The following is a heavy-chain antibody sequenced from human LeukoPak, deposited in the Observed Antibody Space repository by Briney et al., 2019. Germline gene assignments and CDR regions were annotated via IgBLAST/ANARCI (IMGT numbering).Heavy chain of an antibody. CDR1: GGSISSGSYY. CDR2: IYTSGST. CDR3: ARVSGYDCSGIVDY. Sequence: SQTLSLTCTVSGGSISSGSYYWSWIRQPAGKGLEWIGRIYTSGSTNYNPSLKSRVTISVDTSKNQFSLKLSSVTAADTAVYYCARVSGYDCSGIVDYWGQGTLVTVSS. V-gene: IGHV4-61*02. J-gene: IGHJ4*02. D-gene: IGHD3-22*01.